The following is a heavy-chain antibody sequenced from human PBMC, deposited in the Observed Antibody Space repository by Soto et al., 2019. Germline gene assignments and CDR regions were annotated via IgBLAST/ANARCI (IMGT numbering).Heavy chain of an antibody. CDR1: GFTFSDYY. Sequence: PGGSLRLSCAASGFTFSDYYMSWIRQAPGKGLEWVSYISSSGSTIYYADSVKGRFTISRDNAKNSLYLQMNSLRAEDTAVYYCARLLDYYYYYMDVWGKGTTVTVSS. J-gene: IGHJ6*03. D-gene: IGHD2-21*01. CDR3: ARLLDYYYYYMDV. V-gene: IGHV3-11*01. CDR2: ISSSGSTI.